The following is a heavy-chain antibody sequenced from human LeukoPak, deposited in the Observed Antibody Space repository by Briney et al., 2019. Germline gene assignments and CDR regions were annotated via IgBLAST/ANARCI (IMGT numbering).Heavy chain of an antibody. CDR1: GFTFSNYA. J-gene: IGHJ4*02. CDR2: ISGGSSTI. D-gene: IGHD6-13*01. V-gene: IGHV3-48*02. CDR3: TRDYGYSSSFDY. Sequence: GGSLRLSCAASGFTFSNYAMNWVRQAPGKGLEWVSYISGGSSTIHYADSVKGRFTISRDNAKNSLYLQMNSLRDEDTALYYCTRDYGYSSSFDYWGQGTLVTVSS.